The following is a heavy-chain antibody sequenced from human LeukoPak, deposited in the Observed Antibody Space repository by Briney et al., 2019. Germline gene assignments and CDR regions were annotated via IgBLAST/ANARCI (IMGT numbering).Heavy chain of an antibody. Sequence: PSETLSLTCTVSGGSISSNNYYWGWIRQPPGKGLEWIGSIYYGGYTYYNPSLKSRVTISVDTSKNQFSLKLSSVTAADTAIYYCQSRFLEWLLDYWGQGTLVTVSS. J-gene: IGHJ4*02. CDR1: GGSISSNNYY. D-gene: IGHD3-3*01. CDR2: IYYGGYT. V-gene: IGHV4-39*01. CDR3: QSRFLEWLLDY.